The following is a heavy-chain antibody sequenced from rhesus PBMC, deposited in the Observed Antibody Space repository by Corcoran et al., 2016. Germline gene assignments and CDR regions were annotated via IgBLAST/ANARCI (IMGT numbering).Heavy chain of an antibody. CDR2: IYGSGSST. D-gene: IGHD6-25*01. CDR3: ASDRGGGRLDS. V-gene: IGHV4-169*02. Sequence: QLQLQESGPGLVKPSETLSVTCAVSGGSISSSYWSWIRQAPGKGLEWIGYIYGSGSSTNYDPALQSRVTLSVDTSKSQLSLKLSAVTAADTAVYYCASDRGGGRLDSWGQGVVVTVSS. CDR1: GGSISSSY. J-gene: IGHJ6*01.